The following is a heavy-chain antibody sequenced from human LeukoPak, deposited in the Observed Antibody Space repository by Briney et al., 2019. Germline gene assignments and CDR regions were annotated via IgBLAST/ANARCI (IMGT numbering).Heavy chain of an antibody. D-gene: IGHD6-25*01. CDR1: GGSISSYY. V-gene: IGHV4-59*01. CDR3: ARRTAAGWFDP. Sequence: SETLSLTRTVSGGSISSYYWSWIRQPPGKGLEWIGYIYYSGSTNYNPSLKSRVTISVDTSKNQFPLKLSSVTAADTAVYYCARRTAAGWFDPWGQGTLVTVSS. CDR2: IYYSGST. J-gene: IGHJ5*02.